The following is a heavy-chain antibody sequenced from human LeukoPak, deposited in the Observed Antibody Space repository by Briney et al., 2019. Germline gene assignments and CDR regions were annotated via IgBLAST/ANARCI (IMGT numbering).Heavy chain of an antibody. CDR2: ISGGGGRT. D-gene: IGHD3-22*01. CDR1: GFTFSSYA. Sequence: PGGSLRLSCAASGFTFSSYAMSWVRQAPGKGLEWVSSISGGGGRTDYADSVKGRFTISRDNSKNTLYLQMNSLRAEDTAVYYCARTYYYDSSGSYYFDYWGQGTLVTVSS. CDR3: ARTYYYDSSGSYYFDY. V-gene: IGHV3-23*01. J-gene: IGHJ4*02.